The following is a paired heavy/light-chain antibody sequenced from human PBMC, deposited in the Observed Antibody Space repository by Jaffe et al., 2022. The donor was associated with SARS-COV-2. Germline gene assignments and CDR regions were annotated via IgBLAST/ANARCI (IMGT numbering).Heavy chain of an antibody. Sequence: QVQLQESGPGLVKPSQTLSLTCTVSGGSISSGSYYWSWIRQPAGKGLEWIGRIYTSGSTNYNPSLKSRVTISVDTSKNQFSLKLSSVTAADTAVYYCARDYQPIFPPGYYYYGMDVWGQGTTVTVSS. CDR3: ARDYQPIFPPGYYYYGMDV. CDR1: GGSISSGSYY. V-gene: IGHV4-61*02. CDR2: IYTSGST. J-gene: IGHJ6*02. D-gene: IGHD2-21*01.
Light chain of an antibody. CDR1: QSLLHSNGYNY. CDR2: LGS. J-gene: IGKJ1*01. V-gene: IGKV2-28*01. CDR3: MQALQTQWT. Sequence: DIVMTQSPLSLPVTPGEPASISCRSSQSLLHSNGYNYLDWYLQKPGQSPQLLIYLGSNRASGVPDRFSGSGSGTDFTLKISRVEAEDVGVYYCMQALQTQWTFGQGTKVEIK.